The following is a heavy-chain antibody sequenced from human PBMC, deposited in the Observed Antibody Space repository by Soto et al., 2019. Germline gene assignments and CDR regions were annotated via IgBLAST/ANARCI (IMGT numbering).Heavy chain of an antibody. J-gene: IGHJ3*02. D-gene: IGHD2-2*01. V-gene: IGHV3-64*01. Sequence: PGGSLRLSCAASGFTFSSYAMHWVRQAPGKGLEYVSAISSNGGSTYYANSVKGRFTISRDNSKNTLYLQMGSLRAEDMAVYYCARGLDSSTGAFDIWGQGTMVTVSS. CDR2: ISSNGGST. CDR3: ARGLDSSTGAFDI. CDR1: GFTFSSYA.